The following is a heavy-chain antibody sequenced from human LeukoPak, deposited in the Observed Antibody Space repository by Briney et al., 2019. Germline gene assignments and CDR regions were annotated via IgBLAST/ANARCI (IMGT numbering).Heavy chain of an antibody. V-gene: IGHV3-23*01. Sequence: GGSLRLSCAASGFIFNSYAMSWVRQAPGKGLEWVSGLSGSGVSTYYADSVKGRFTISRDNSKNTLYLQMNSLRAEDTAVYYCAKATRELRASGTFFFDYWGQGTLVTVSS. CDR3: AKATRELRASGTFFFDY. J-gene: IGHJ4*02. CDR1: GFIFNSYA. D-gene: IGHD1-26*01. CDR2: LSGSGVST.